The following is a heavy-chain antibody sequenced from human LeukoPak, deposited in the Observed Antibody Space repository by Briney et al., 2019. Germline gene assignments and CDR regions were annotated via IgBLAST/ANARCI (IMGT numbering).Heavy chain of an antibody. CDR1: GFSFSTFT. CDR3: ANHGIYYDSSGYPRYYYYMDV. CDR2: IKQDGSEK. V-gene: IGHV3-7*01. Sequence: PGGSLRLSCEASGFSFSTFTMNWVRQAPGKGLEWVANIKQDGSEKYYVDSVKGRFTISRDNAKNSLYLQMNSLRAEDTAVYYCANHGIYYDSSGYPRYYYYMDVWGKGTTVTVSS. J-gene: IGHJ6*03. D-gene: IGHD3-22*01.